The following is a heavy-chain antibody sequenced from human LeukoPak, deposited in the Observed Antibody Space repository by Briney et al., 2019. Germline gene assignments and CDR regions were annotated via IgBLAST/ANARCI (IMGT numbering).Heavy chain of an antibody. D-gene: IGHD3-10*01. J-gene: IGHJ6*04. CDR2: IKQDGSEK. CDR1: GFTFSSYW. Sequence: GGSLRLSCAASGFTFSSYWMSWVRQAPGKGLEWVANIKQDGSEKYYVDSVRGRFTISRDNAKNSLYLQMNSLRAEDTAVYYCARDQAWFGDGAYYYYYGMDVWGKGTTVTVSS. CDR3: ARDQAWFGDGAYYYYYGMDV. V-gene: IGHV3-7*03.